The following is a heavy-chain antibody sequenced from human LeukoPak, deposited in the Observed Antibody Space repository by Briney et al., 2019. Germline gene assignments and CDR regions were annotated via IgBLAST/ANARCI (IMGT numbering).Heavy chain of an antibody. V-gene: IGHV1-18*01. Sequence: ASVKVSCKASGYSFTSNVISWVRQAPGQGLEWMGCAQKLQGRITMTTDTSTSTAYMELRSLRSDDTAVYYCARDPDSSWYDYWGQGTLVTVSS. D-gene: IGHD6-13*01. CDR1: GYSFTSNV. CDR3: ARDPDSSWYDY. J-gene: IGHJ4*02.